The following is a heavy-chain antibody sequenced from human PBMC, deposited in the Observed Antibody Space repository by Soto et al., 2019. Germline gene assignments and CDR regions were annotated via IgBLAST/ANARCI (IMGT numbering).Heavy chain of an antibody. D-gene: IGHD5-18*01. J-gene: IGHJ5*02. CDR3: ARDTRGYSYGLGWFDP. CDR1: GFTFSSYA. CDR2: ISYDGSNK. V-gene: IGHV3-30-3*01. Sequence: LRLSCAASGFTFSSYAMHWVRQAPGKGLEWVAVISYDGSNKYYADSVKGRFTISRDNSKNTLYLQMNSLRAEDTAVYYCARDTRGYSYGLGWFDPWGQGTLVTVSS.